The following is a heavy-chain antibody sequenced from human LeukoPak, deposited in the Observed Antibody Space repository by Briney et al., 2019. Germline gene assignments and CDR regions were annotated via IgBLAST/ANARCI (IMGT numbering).Heavy chain of an antibody. CDR3: ARHFEHYDFWSGYYFFDY. CDR1: GGSTSSHY. Sequence: SETLSLTCTVSGGSTSSHYWSWIRQPPGKGLEWIGYIYYSGSTNYNPSRKSRVTISVDTSKNQFSLKLSSVTAADTAVYYCARHFEHYDFWSGYYFFDYWGQGTLVTVSS. J-gene: IGHJ4*02. CDR2: IYYSGST. V-gene: IGHV4-59*08. D-gene: IGHD3-3*01.